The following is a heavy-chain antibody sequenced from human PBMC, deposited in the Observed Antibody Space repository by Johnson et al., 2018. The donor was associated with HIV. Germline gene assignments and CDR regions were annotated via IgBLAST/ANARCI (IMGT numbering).Heavy chain of an antibody. D-gene: IGHD2-15*01. CDR3: AKEQLLRAFDI. CDR1: GFTVSTNY. CDR2: IFSDGNT. Sequence: VQLVESGGGLVQPGGSLRLSCAVSGFTVSTNYMSWVRQTPGKGLEWVSVIFSDGNTYNADSVKGRFTISREHAKNSLYLQMNSLRAGDTAVYYCAKEQLLRAFDIWGQGTMVTVSS. J-gene: IGHJ3*02. V-gene: IGHV3-66*01.